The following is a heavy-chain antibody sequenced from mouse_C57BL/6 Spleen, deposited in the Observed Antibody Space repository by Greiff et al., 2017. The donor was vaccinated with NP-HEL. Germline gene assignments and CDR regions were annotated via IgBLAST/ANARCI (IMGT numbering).Heavy chain of an antibody. D-gene: IGHD1-2*01. J-gene: IGHJ2*01. CDR2: INPNNGGT. CDR1: GYTFTDYY. CDR3: ARSTTADFDY. Sequence: VQLQQSGPELVKPGASVKISCKASGYTFTDYYMNWVKQSHGKSLEWIGDINPNNGGTSYNQKFKGKATLTVDKSSSTAYMELRSLTSEDSAVYYCARSTTADFDYWGQGTTLTVSS. V-gene: IGHV1-26*01.